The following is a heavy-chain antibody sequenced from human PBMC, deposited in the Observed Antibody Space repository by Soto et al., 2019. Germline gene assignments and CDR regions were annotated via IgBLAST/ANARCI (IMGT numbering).Heavy chain of an antibody. Sequence: QVKLVESGGGVVQPGRSLRLSCAASGFTFSSYGMHWVRQAPGKGLEWVAVISYDGSNKYYADSVKGRFTSSRDNSKNTLYLQMNSLRAEDTAVYYCAKDFLDGDDGHDAFDIWGQGTMVTVSS. D-gene: IGHD4-17*01. V-gene: IGHV3-30*18. CDR1: GFTFSSYG. CDR2: ISYDGSNK. J-gene: IGHJ3*02. CDR3: AKDFLDGDDGHDAFDI.